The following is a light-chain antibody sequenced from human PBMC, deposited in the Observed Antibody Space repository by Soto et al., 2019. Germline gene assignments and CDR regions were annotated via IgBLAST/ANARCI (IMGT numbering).Light chain of an antibody. J-gene: IGKJ1*01. V-gene: IGKV3-20*01. CDR1: QSVSNNY. CDR3: QQHGTSPPSWT. CDR2: GAS. Sequence: ETVLTQSPGTLSLSPGERATLFCMASQSVSNNYLSWYQQKPGQAPRLLIYGASSRATGIPDRFSGSESGTDFSLTISRLEPEDSAGYYCQQHGTSPPSWTFGQGHQVEI.